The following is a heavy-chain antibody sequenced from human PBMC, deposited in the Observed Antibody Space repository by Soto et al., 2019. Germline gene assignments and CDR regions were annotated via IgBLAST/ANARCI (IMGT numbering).Heavy chain of an antibody. D-gene: IGHD6-13*01. V-gene: IGHV3-30*18. CDR2: ISYDGSNK. Sequence: QVQLVESGGGVVQPGRSLRLSCAASGFTFSSYGMHWVRQAPGKGLEWVAVISYDGSNKYYADSVKGRFTISRDNSKNTLYLQMNSLRAEDTAVYYCAKDLRGVSRDGSSRAYGMDVWGQGTTVTVSS. J-gene: IGHJ6*02. CDR1: GFTFSSYG. CDR3: AKDLRGVSRDGSSRAYGMDV.